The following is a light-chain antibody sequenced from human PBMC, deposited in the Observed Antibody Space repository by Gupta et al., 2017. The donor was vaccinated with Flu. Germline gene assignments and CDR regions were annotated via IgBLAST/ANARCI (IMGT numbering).Light chain of an antibody. J-gene: IGKJ4*01. Sequence: ITLTKSPSFLSASVGDRVTITCRASQGISSYLAWYQQKKGKDTKLLIYAASTMQSGVPSRGSGSGAGTEVIPPTSSLQPEDVSTYYWQQLNCYTRTFGGGTKVEIK. CDR3: QQLNCYTRT. CDR2: AAS. CDR1: QGISSY. V-gene: IGKV1-9*01.